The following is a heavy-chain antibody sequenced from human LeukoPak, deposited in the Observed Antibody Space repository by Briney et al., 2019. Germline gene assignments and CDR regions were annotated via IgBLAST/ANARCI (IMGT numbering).Heavy chain of an antibody. V-gene: IGHV3-9*03. CDR1: GFTFDDYA. Sequence: GGSLRLSCAASGFTFDDYAMHWVRQAPGKGLEWVSGISWNSGSIGYADSVKGRFTISRDNAKNSLYLQTNSLRAEDMALYYCAKDRERAAAGNFDYWGQGTLVTVSS. J-gene: IGHJ4*02. D-gene: IGHD6-13*01. CDR2: ISWNSGSI. CDR3: AKDRERAAAGNFDY.